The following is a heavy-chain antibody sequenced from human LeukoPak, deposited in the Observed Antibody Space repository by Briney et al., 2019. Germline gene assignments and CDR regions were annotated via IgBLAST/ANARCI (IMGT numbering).Heavy chain of an antibody. Sequence: GGSLRLSCAASGFTFSTYAIHWVRQAPGKGLEWVAVISYDGTNKYYADSVRGRFTISRDNPKNTLYLQMNGLRAEDSAVYYCARSLGTQHPYFDYWGQGTLVTVSS. D-gene: IGHD1-7*01. V-gene: IGHV3-30-3*01. CDR3: ARSLGTQHPYFDY. CDR1: GFTFSTYA. J-gene: IGHJ4*02. CDR2: ISYDGTNK.